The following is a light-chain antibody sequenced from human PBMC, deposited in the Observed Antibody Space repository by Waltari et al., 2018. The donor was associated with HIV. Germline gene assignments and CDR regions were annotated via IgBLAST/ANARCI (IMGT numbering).Light chain of an antibody. J-gene: IGLJ1*01. Sequence: QSALTQPASVSGSPGQSVTISCAGSTSDVGAYNYVSWFQQHPGKAPKLMIFEVSGRSSGVSDRFSGSKSGNTASLTISGLRPEDEADYYCTSYTSRNTYVFGSGTKISVL. CDR1: TSDVGAYNY. CDR2: EVS. CDR3: TSYTSRNTYV. V-gene: IGLV2-14*01.